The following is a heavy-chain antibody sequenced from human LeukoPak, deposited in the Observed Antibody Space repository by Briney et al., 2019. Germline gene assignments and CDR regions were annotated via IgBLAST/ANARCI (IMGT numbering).Heavy chain of an antibody. D-gene: IGHD1-26*01. Sequence: GGSLRLSCAASGFTFSSYSMIWVRQAPGKGLEWVSIIYSDGSTYYADSVKGRFTISRDNSKNTLYLQMNSLGPEDTAVYYCARDPYSGNYGNYYYYYMDVWGKGTTVTISS. CDR3: ARDPYSGNYGNYYYYYMDV. CDR2: IYSDGST. CDR1: GFTFSSYS. V-gene: IGHV3-66*01. J-gene: IGHJ6*03.